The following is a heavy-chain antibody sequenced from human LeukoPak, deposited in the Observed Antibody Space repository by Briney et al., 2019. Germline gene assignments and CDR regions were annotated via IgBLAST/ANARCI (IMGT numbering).Heavy chain of an antibody. V-gene: IGHV3-66*01. CDR2: IYSGGST. CDR1: GFTVSSNY. J-gene: IGHJ4*02. Sequence: PGGSLRLSCAASGFTVSSNYMSWVRQAPGKGLEWVSVIYSGGSTYYADSVKGRFTISRDNSKNTLYLQMNSLRAEDTAVYYCARDPGQWLGGFDYWGQGTLVTVSS. CDR3: ARDPGQWLGGFDY. D-gene: IGHD6-19*01.